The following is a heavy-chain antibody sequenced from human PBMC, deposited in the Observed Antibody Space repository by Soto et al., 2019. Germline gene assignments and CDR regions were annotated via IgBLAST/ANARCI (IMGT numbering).Heavy chain of an antibody. J-gene: IGHJ4*02. CDR1: GFTFSSYA. V-gene: IGHV3-30-3*01. Sequence: QVQLVESGGGVVQPGRSLRLSCAASGFTFSSYAMHWVRQAPGKGLEWVAVISYDGSNKYYADSVKGRFTISRDNSKNTLYLQMNSLRAEDTAVYYCAREGGRPELGIVVVRFDYWGQGTLVTVSS. CDR2: ISYDGSNK. CDR3: AREGGRPELGIVVVRFDY. D-gene: IGHD3-22*01.